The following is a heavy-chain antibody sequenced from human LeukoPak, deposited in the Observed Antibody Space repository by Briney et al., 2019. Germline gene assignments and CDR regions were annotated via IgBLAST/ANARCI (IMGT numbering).Heavy chain of an antibody. CDR2: INHSGST. CDR3: ARVYCSSTSCYTPYYYYYGMDV. Sequence: SETLSLTCDVCGGSFSGYFWSWIRLPPGKGLEWIGEINHSGSTNYNPSLKSRVTISVNTSKNQFSLKLSSVTAADTAVYYCARVYCSSTSCYTPYYYYYGMDVWGQGTTVTVSS. CDR1: GGSFSGYF. D-gene: IGHD2-2*02. J-gene: IGHJ6*02. V-gene: IGHV4-34*01.